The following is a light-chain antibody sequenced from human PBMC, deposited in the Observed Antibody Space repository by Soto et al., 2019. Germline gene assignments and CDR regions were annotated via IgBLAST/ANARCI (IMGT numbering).Light chain of an antibody. CDR3: QQTNSFPLS. CDR1: QGSSSW. V-gene: IGKV1-12*01. CDR2: SAS. Sequence: DIQMTQSPSSVSAYVGDRVTITCRASQGSSSWLAWYQQKPGKAPKLLNCSASSLQSGVPSRFIGRGSGTYFTLTISSLQPEDIATYYFQQTNSFPLSFGGGTKVESK. J-gene: IGKJ4*01.